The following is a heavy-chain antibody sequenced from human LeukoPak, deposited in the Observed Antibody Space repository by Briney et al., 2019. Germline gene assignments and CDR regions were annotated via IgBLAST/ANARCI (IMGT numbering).Heavy chain of an antibody. CDR2: IYHSGST. CDR1: GGSISSSSYY. CDR3: ASLGSHDAFDI. Sequence: SETLSLTCTVSGGSISSSSYYWGWVRQPPGKGLEWIGEIYHSGSTNYNPSLKSRVTISVDKSKNQFSLKLSSVTAADTAVYYCASLGSHDAFDIWGQGTMVTVSS. V-gene: IGHV4-39*07. D-gene: IGHD2-15*01. J-gene: IGHJ3*02.